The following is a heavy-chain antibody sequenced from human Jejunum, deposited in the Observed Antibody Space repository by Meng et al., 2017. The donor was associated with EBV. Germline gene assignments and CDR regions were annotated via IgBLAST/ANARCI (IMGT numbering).Heavy chain of an antibody. CDR1: GGFFSGYY. J-gene: IGHJ4*02. Sequence: QVQLQQWGAGLVMVSERLSHPCAVYGGFFSGYYCNWIRQTPGKGREWIGEINHSGITNYNPYIKSRGTISVDTSKNQFSLTLSSVTAADTAVYYCAREARSSGYHPGIGPWGQGTLVTVSS. V-gene: IGHV4-34*01. D-gene: IGHD3-22*01. CDR2: INHSGIT. CDR3: AREARSSGYHPGIGP.